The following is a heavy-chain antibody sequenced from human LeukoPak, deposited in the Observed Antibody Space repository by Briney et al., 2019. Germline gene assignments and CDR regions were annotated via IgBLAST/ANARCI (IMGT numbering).Heavy chain of an antibody. CDR1: GYTFTASY. V-gene: IGHV1-2*02. CDR2: INPNSGET. CDR3: ARVLGSRVDP. Sequence: ASVKVSCKTSGYTFTASYMHWVRQAPGQGLEWMGWINPNSGETNYAPKFQGRVTKTRDTSISTAYMEVTRLTSDDTAIYYCARVLGSRVDPWGQGTLVTVSS. J-gene: IGHJ5*02.